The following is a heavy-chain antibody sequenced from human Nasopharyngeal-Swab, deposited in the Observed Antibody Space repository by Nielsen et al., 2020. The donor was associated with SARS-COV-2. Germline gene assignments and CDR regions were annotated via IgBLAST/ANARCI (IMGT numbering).Heavy chain of an antibody. D-gene: IGHD1-14*01. CDR2: ISSSSDTI. J-gene: IGHJ4*02. V-gene: IGHV3-48*01. Sequence: GESLKISCAASGFTINSHNLNWIRQAPGKGLEWISYISSSSDTISYADSVKGRFTISRDNAKNSLYLQMNSLRAEDTAVYYCAFGHHGWGQGIMVTVPS. CDR3: AFGHHG. CDR1: GFTINSHN.